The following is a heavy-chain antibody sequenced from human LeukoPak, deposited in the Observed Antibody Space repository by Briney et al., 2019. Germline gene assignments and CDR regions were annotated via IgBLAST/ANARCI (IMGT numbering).Heavy chain of an antibody. CDR3: ARGGWDPMITHRLDY. V-gene: IGHV1-69*13. CDR1: GGTFSSYA. J-gene: IGHJ4*02. Sequence: GASVKVSCKASGGTFSSYAISWVRQAPGQGLEWMGGIIPIFGTANYAQKFQGRVTITGDESTSTAYMELSSLRSEDTAVYYCARGGWDPMITHRLDYWGQGTLVTVSS. CDR2: IIPIFGTA. D-gene: IGHD3-16*01.